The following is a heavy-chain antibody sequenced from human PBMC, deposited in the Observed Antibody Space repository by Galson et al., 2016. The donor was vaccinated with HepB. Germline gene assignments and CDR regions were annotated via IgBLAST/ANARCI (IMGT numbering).Heavy chain of an antibody. V-gene: IGHV3-11*06. CDR1: GFIFSDYY. Sequence: SLRLSCAAPGFIFSDYYMSWIRQAPGRGLEWRSYIGSSRRYTNSADSVKGRFTISRDNAKNSLFLRMTSLRVEDTAIYYCARHMQVNGDAFDIWGQGTMVTVSS. CDR3: ARHMQVNGDAFDI. D-gene: IGHD2-8*01. J-gene: IGHJ3*02. CDR2: IGSSRRYT.